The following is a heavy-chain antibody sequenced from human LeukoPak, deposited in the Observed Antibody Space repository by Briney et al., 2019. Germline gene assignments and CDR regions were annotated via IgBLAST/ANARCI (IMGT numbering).Heavy chain of an antibody. CDR2: INPNSGGT. V-gene: IGHV1-2*02. J-gene: IGHJ4*02. CDR3: ARGALGGWSPLRY. Sequence: ASVKVSCKASGYTFTGYYMHWVRQAPGQGLEWMGWINPNSGGTNYAQKFQGRVTMTRDTSISTAYMELSRLRSDDTAVYYCARGALGGWSPLRYWGQGTLVTVS. D-gene: IGHD6-19*01. CDR1: GYTFTGYY.